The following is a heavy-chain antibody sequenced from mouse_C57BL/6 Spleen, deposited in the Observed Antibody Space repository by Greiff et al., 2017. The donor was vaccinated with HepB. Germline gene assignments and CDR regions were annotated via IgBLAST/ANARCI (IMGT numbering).Heavy chain of an antibody. D-gene: IGHD1-1*01. CDR3: ARGDYYGSSLRGFAY. CDR1: GYTFTDHT. V-gene: IGHV1-78*01. CDR2: IYPRDGST. J-gene: IGHJ3*01. Sequence: VQLQQSDAELVKPGASVKISCKVSGYTFTDHTIHWMKQRPEQGLDWIGYIYPRDGSTKYNEKFKGKATLTADKSSSTAYMQLNSLTSEDSAVYFCARGDYYGSSLRGFAYWGQGTLVTVSA.